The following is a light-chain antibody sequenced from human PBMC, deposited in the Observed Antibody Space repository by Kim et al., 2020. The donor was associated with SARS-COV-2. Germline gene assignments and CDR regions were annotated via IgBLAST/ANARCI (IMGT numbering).Light chain of an antibody. CDR2: RNN. J-gene: IGLJ2*01. CDR3: AAWDDSLSGPV. V-gene: IGLV1-47*01. CDR1: SSNIGSNY. Sequence: GQRVTIPCCGSSSNIGSNYVYWYQQLPGTAPKLLIYRNNQRPSGVPDRFSGSKSGTSASLAISGLRSEDEADYYCAAWDDSLSGPVFGGGTQLTVL.